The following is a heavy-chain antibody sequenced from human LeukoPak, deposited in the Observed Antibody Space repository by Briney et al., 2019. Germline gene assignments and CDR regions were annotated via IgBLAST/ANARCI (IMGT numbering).Heavy chain of an antibody. J-gene: IGHJ3*02. Sequence: SETLSLTCAVSGGSISSSNWWSWVRQPPGKGLEWIGEIHHSGSTNYNPSLKSRVTISVDKSKNQFSLKLSSVTAADTAVYYCARDRITMVRGVSGAFDIWGQGTMVTVSS. V-gene: IGHV4-4*02. CDR3: ARDRITMVRGVSGAFDI. CDR2: IHHSGST. CDR1: GGSISSSNW. D-gene: IGHD3-10*01.